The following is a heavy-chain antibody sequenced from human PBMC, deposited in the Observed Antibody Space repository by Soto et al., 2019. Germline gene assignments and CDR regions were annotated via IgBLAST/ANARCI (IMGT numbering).Heavy chain of an antibody. CDR3: ARVFRESIAARHNWFDP. CDR2: INHSGST. D-gene: IGHD6-6*01. CDR1: GGSFSGYY. Sequence: SETLSLTCAVYGGSFSGYYWSWIRQPPGKGLEWIGEINHSGSTNYNPSLKSRVTISVDTSKNQFSLKLSSVTAADKAVYYCARVFRESIAARHNWFDPWGQGTLVTVSS. J-gene: IGHJ5*02. V-gene: IGHV4-34*01.